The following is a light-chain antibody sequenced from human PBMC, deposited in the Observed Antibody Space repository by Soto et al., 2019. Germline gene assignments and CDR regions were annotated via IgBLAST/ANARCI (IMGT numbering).Light chain of an antibody. CDR2: GNS. V-gene: IGLV1-40*01. CDR3: KSYDSSLSGYEV. J-gene: IGLJ2*01. Sequence: QSVLTQPPSVSGAPGQRVTISCTGSSSNIGAGYDVHWYQQLPGTAPKLLIYGNSNRPSGVPDRFSGSKSGTSASLAITGLQAEDEADYYCKSYDSSLSGYEVFGRGTKLTVL. CDR1: SSNIGAGYD.